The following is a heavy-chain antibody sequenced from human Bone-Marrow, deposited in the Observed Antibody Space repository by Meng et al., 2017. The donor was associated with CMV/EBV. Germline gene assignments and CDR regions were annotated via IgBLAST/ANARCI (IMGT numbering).Heavy chain of an antibody. J-gene: IGHJ6*01. CDR3: ARDHPRYYDFWSGYNYYYYGMDV. CDR2: ISSSGSTI. CDR1: GFTFSSYE. D-gene: IGHD3-3*01. Sequence: GESLKISCAASGFTFSSYEMNWVRQAPGKGLEWVSYISSSGSTIYYADSVKGRFTISRDNAKNSLYLQMNSLRAEDTAVYYCARDHPRYYDFWSGYNYYYYGMDVWGPGTTVTGSS. V-gene: IGHV3-48*03.